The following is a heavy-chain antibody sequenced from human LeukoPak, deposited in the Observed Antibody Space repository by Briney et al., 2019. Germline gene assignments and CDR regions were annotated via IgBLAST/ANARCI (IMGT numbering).Heavy chain of an antibody. Sequence: ASVKVSCKPSGYTFTSYYMHWVRQAPGQGLEWMGIINPSGGSTSYAQKFQGRVTMTRDTSTSTVYMELSSLRSEDTAVYYCAGDPAPTYYDYVWGSYRGAFDIWGQGTMVTVSS. J-gene: IGHJ3*02. D-gene: IGHD3-16*02. CDR2: INPSGGST. V-gene: IGHV1-46*01. CDR3: AGDPAPTYYDYVWGSYRGAFDI. CDR1: GYTFTSYY.